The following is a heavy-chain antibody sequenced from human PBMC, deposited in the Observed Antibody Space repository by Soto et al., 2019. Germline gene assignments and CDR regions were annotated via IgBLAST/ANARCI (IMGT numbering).Heavy chain of an antibody. CDR2: ISYDGSNK. CDR1: GFTFSSYG. CDR3: AKVHCSSTSCYPNYYYYYGMDV. J-gene: IGHJ6*02. D-gene: IGHD2-2*01. V-gene: IGHV3-30*18. Sequence: LRLSCAASGFTFSSYGMHWVRQAPGKGLEWVAVISYDGSNKYYGDSVKGRFTISRDNSKNTLYLQMNSLRAEDTAVYYCAKVHCSSTSCYPNYYYYYGMDVWGQGTTVTVSS.